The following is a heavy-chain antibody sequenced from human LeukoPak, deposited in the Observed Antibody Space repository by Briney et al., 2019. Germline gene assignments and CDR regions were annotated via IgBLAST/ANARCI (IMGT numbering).Heavy chain of an antibody. V-gene: IGHV3-9*01. Sequence: GRSLRLSCAASGFTFDDYAMHWVRQAPGKGLEWVSGISWNSGNIGYADSVKGRFTTSRDNAKNSLYLQMNSLRPEDTALYYCTKDSVAMVTTSDYWGQGTLVTVSS. J-gene: IGHJ4*02. CDR2: ISWNSGNI. CDR3: TKDSVAMVTTSDY. CDR1: GFTFDDYA. D-gene: IGHD5-18*01.